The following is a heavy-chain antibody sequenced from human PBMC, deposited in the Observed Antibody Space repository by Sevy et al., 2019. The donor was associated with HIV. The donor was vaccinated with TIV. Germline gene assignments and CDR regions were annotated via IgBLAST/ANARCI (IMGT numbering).Heavy chain of an antibody. Sequence: GGSLRLSCAASGFTFSSYSMNWVRHAPGKGLEWVSSISSSSSYIYYADSVKGRFTISRDNAKNSLYLQMNSLRAEDTAVYYCARDANYYYYGMDVWGQGTTVTVSS. CDR3: ARDANYYYYGMDV. CDR1: GFTFSSYS. V-gene: IGHV3-21*01. CDR2: ISSSSSYI. J-gene: IGHJ6*02.